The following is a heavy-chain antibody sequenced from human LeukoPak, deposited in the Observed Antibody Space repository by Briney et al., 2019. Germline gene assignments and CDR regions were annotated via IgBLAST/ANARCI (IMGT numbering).Heavy chain of an antibody. CDR1: GYSFTSYW. Sequence: GESLKISCKGSGYSFTSYWIGWVRQMPGKGLEWMWIIYPGDSDTRYSPSFQGQVTISADKSISTAYLQWSSLKASDTAMYYCASHSGYDYRGGYYFDYWGQGTLVTVSS. V-gene: IGHV5-51*01. D-gene: IGHD5-12*01. CDR3: ASHSGYDYRGGYYFDY. CDR2: IYPGDSDT. J-gene: IGHJ4*02.